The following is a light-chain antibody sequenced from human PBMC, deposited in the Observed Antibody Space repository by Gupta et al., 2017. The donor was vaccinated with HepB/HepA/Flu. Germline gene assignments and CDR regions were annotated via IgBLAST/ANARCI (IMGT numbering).Light chain of an antibody. CDR1: SSDVGGYNY. J-gene: IGLJ2*01. CDR2: EVS. V-gene: IGLV2-14*01. CDR3: SSYTSSTTRV. Sequence: QSALTQPASVSASPGQSITISCTGTSSDVGGYNYVSWYQHHPGKAPKLLIYEVSNRPSGVSNRFSGSKSGNTASLTISGLQAEDEADYYCSSYTSSTTRVFGGGTKLTVL.